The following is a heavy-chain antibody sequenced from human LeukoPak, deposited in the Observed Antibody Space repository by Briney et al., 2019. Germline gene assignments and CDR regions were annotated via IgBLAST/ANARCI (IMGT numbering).Heavy chain of an antibody. CDR1: GYTFTSYA. V-gene: IGHV1-3*01. CDR2: INAGNGNT. CDR3: AREGNSGYDYAFDI. D-gene: IGHD5-12*01. Sequence: GASVKVSCKASGYTFTSYAMHWVRQAPGQRLEWMGWINAGNGNTKYSQKFQGRVTITRDTSASTAYMELSSLRSEDTAVYYCAREGNSGYDYAFDIWGQGTMVTVSS. J-gene: IGHJ3*02.